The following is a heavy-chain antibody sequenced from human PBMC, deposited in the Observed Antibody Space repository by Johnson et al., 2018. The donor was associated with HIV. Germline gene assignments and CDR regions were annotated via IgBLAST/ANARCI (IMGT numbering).Heavy chain of an antibody. CDR3: AKGSRFTIFGVVPYTFDI. J-gene: IGHJ3*02. CDR1: GYSVTGYN. V-gene: IGHV3-66*02. D-gene: IGHD3-3*01. CDR2: IYSGGST. Sequence: VLLVESGGGLVQPGGSLRLSCAVSGYSVTGYNMNWVRQAPVKGLEWVSVIYSGGSTYYADSVKGRFTISRDNSKNTLYLQMNSLRAEDTAVYYCAKGSRFTIFGVVPYTFDIWGQGTMVTVSS.